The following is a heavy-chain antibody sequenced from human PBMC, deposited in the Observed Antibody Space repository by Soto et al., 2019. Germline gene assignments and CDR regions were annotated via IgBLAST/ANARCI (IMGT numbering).Heavy chain of an antibody. CDR2: ISGHNGNT. V-gene: IGHV1-18*04. CDR3: ARHRFNYYDDTVYYYFDY. Sequence: QVQLVQSGAEVKKPGASVKVSCKASGYSFTSYGISWVRQAPGQGPEWMGWISGHNGNTNHPQSLQGRVTMPTHTSRNTAYMELRSLRSDDTAVYYCARHRFNYYDDTVYYYFDYWGQGTLVTVSS. D-gene: IGHD3-22*01. J-gene: IGHJ4*02. CDR1: GYSFTSYG.